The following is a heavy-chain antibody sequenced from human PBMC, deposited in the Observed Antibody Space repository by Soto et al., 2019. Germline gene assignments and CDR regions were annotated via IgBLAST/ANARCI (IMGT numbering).Heavy chain of an antibody. CDR2: MNPNSGNT. CDR3: SGVGYYDY. CDR1: GYTFTSYD. Sequence: QVQLVQSGAEVKKPGASVKVSCKASGYTFTSYDINWVRQATGQGLEWMGWMNPNSGNTGYAQKFQGRVTMTRNTSITKAYLELRSLRSEDTAGYYCSGVGYYDYWGQGTLVTVSS. D-gene: IGHD2-8*01. V-gene: IGHV1-8*01. J-gene: IGHJ4*02.